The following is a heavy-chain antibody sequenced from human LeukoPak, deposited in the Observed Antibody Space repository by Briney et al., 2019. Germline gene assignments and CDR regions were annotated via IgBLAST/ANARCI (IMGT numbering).Heavy chain of an antibody. CDR1: GGSISSSSYY. J-gene: IGHJ4*02. CDR3: ARLPGIAVAGPEFDY. CDR2: IYYSGST. V-gene: IGHV4-39*01. D-gene: IGHD6-19*01. Sequence: NPSETLSLTCTVSGGSISSSSYYWGWLRQPPGKGLEWIGSIYYSGSTYYNPSLKSRVTISVDTSKNQFSLKLSSVTAADTAVYYCARLPGIAVAGPEFDYWGQGTLVTVSS.